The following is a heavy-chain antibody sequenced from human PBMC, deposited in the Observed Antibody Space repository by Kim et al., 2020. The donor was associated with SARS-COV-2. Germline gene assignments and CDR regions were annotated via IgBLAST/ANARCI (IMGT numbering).Heavy chain of an antibody. CDR3: ASLGHILTGENYYGMDV. J-gene: IGHJ6*02. Sequence: ASVKVSCKASGYTFTSYGISWVRQAPGQGLEWMGWISAYNGNTNYAQKLQGRVTMTTDTSTSTAYMELRSLRSDDTAVYYCASLGHILTGENYYGMDVWGQGTTVTVSS. D-gene: IGHD3-9*01. CDR1: GYTFTSYG. V-gene: IGHV1-18*01. CDR2: ISAYNGNT.